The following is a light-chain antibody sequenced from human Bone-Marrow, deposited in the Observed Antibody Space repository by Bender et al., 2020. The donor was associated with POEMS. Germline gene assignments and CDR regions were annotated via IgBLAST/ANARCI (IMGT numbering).Light chain of an antibody. V-gene: IGLV1-44*01. Sequence: QSVLTQPPSASGTPGQRVTISCSGSNSNIGTNAVNWYQQFPGPPPKLLIYSDNQRPAGVPDRFYAFKSGTSASLAISGLQSEDEADYYCEAWDAGLSGGVFGGGTKLTVL. CDR1: NSNIGTNA. J-gene: IGLJ3*02. CDR2: SDN. CDR3: EAWDAGLSGGV.